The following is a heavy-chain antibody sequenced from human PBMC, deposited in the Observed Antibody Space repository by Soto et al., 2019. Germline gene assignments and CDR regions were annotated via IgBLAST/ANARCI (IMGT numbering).Heavy chain of an antibody. V-gene: IGHV4-34*01. Sequence: SETLSLTCAVYGGSFSGYFWNWIRQSPGKGLEWIGEINHSGSTNYNASLKSRVTISVDRSKKQFSLKLRSVTAADTAFYYCARARVAVAGTLDYWGQGTLVTVSS. D-gene: IGHD6-19*01. CDR1: GGSFSGYF. J-gene: IGHJ4*02. CDR2: INHSGST. CDR3: ARARVAVAGTLDY.